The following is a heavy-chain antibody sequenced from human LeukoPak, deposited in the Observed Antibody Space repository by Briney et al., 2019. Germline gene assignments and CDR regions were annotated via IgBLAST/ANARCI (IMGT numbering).Heavy chain of an antibody. V-gene: IGHV4-59*08. Sequence: TSETLSLTCTVSGGSTNNYYWSWIRQPPGKGLEWIGYIYYSGGDMNYNPSLKSRLTISVDTSKNQISLMLTSMTAADTAVYYCARQPAATAAFDIWAQGTMVTVSS. D-gene: IGHD5-18*01. CDR3: ARQPAATAAFDI. J-gene: IGHJ3*02. CDR2: IYYSGGDM. CDR1: GGSTNNYY.